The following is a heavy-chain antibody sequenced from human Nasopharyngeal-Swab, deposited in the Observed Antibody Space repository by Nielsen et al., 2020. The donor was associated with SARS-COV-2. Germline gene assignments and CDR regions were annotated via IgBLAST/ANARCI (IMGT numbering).Heavy chain of an antibody. V-gene: IGHV1-46*01. Sequence: ASVKVSCKASGYTFTSYYMHWVRQAPAQGLEWMGIINPSGGSTSYAQKFQGRVTMTRDTSTSTVYMELSSLRSEDTAVYYCARDQNSSGWYWGTYYFDYWGQGTLVTVSS. CDR3: ARDQNSSGWYWGTYYFDY. CDR1: GYTFTSYY. D-gene: IGHD6-19*01. CDR2: INPSGGST. J-gene: IGHJ4*02.